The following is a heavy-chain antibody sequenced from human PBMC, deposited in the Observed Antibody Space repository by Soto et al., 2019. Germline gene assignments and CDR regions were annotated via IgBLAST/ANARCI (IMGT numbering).Heavy chain of an antibody. CDR1: GGSIGSGDYY. D-gene: IGHD5-18*01. V-gene: IGHV4-30-4*01. CDR3: ARDDSGYSYGYRYYYGMDV. J-gene: IGHJ6*02. CDR2: IYYSGST. Sequence: SETLSLTCTVSGGSIGSGDYYWSWIRQPPGKGLEWIGYIYYSGSTYYNPSLKSRVTISVDTSKNQFSLKLSSVTAADTAVYYCARDDSGYSYGYRYYYGMDVWGQGTTVTVSS.